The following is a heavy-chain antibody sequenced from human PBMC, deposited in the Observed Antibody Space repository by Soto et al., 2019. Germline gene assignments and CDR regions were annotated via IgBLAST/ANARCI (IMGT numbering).Heavy chain of an antibody. J-gene: IGHJ3*02. CDR1: GFPFSSYA. CDR3: AKGGSYAFFDI. CDR2: ISGSGGGT. D-gene: IGHD3-16*01. Sequence: GGSLRLSCVASGFPFSSYAMSWVRQTPGQGLERVSGISGSGGGTYYADSVKGRLTISRDNSNSNLSLQMHNLMTEDAAVDFLAKGGSYAFFDIWGQGTMVTVSS. V-gene: IGHV3-23*01.